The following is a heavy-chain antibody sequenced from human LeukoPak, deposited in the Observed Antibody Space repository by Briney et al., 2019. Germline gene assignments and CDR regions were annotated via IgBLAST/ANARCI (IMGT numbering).Heavy chain of an antibody. CDR3: AKERLRWQSPTDY. V-gene: IGHV3-7*04. CDR1: GFTLSSYW. Sequence: GGSLRLSCVASGFTLSSYWMSWVRQAPGKGLEWVANIKQDGSEKYYVDSVKGRFTISRDNSKNSLYLQMNSLRAEDTAVYYCAKERLRWQSPTDYWGQGTLVTVSS. D-gene: IGHD6-13*01. CDR2: IKQDGSEK. J-gene: IGHJ4*02.